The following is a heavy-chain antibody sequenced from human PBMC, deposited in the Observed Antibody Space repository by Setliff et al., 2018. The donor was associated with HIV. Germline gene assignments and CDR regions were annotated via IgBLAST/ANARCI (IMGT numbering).Heavy chain of an antibody. CDR2: ISSSGGTI. CDR1: GFTFRDYY. Sequence: GGSLRLSCTASGFTFRDYYMSWIRQAPGKGLAWVSYISSSGGTIYYADSVKGRITISRDNAKNSLYLQMNSLRAEGTAVYYCARPLTGYSITHYFYMDVWGKGTTVTVSS. D-gene: IGHD3-9*01. V-gene: IGHV3-11*04. J-gene: IGHJ6*03. CDR3: ARPLTGYSITHYFYMDV.